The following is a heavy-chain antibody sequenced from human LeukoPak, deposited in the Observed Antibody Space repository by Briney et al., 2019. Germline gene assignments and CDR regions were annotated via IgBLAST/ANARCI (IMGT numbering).Heavy chain of an antibody. J-gene: IGHJ5*02. Sequence: SETLSLTCTVSGGSISSSSYYWGWIRQPPGKGPEWIGSIYYSGSTYYNPSLKSRVTISVDTSKNQFSLKLSSVTAADTAVYYCARHHYDFWSGYWFDPWGQGTLVTVSS. CDR1: GGSISSSSYY. V-gene: IGHV4-39*01. CDR3: ARHHYDFWSGYWFDP. D-gene: IGHD3-3*01. CDR2: IYYSGST.